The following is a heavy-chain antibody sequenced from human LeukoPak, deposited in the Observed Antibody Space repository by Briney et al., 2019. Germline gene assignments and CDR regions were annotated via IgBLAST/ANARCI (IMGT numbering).Heavy chain of an antibody. CDR1: GGTFSSYA. Sequence: ASVKVSCKAPGGTFSSYAISWVRQAPGQGLEWMGWINPNGGVTNYAQKFQGRVTMTRDTSSSTAYMELSGLKSDDTAVYHCARADSSGYLTDYWGQGTLVTVSS. D-gene: IGHD3-22*01. V-gene: IGHV1-2*02. CDR2: INPNGGVT. CDR3: ARADSSGYLTDY. J-gene: IGHJ4*02.